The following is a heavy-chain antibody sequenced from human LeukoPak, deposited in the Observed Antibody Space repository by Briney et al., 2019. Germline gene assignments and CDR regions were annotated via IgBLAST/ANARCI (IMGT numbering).Heavy chain of an antibody. CDR3: AREKRSESGIAAAGTDY. CDR2: IIPIFGTA. J-gene: IGHJ4*02. CDR1: GGTFSSYA. D-gene: IGHD6-13*01. Sequence: ASVKVSCKASGGTFSSYAISWVRQAPGQGLEWMGGIIPIFGTANYAQKFQGRVTITADESTSTAYMELSSLRSEDTAVYYCAREKRSESGIAAAGTDYWGQGTLVTVSS. V-gene: IGHV1-69*13.